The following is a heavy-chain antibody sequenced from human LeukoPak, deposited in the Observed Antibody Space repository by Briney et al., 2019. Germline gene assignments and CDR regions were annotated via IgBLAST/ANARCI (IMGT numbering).Heavy chain of an antibody. CDR2: INHSGST. V-gene: IGHV4-34*01. CDR1: GGSFSGYY. Sequence: SETLSLTCAVYGGSFSGYYWSWIRQPPGKGLEWIGEINHSGSTNYNPSLKSRVTISVDTSKNQFSLKLSSVTAADTAIYYCAKKTVAGAFDIWGQGTMVTVSS. CDR3: AKKTVAGAFDI. J-gene: IGHJ3*02. D-gene: IGHD6-19*01.